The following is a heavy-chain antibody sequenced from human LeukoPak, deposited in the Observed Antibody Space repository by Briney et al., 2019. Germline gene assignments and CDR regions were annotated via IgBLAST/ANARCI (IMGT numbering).Heavy chain of an antibody. V-gene: IGHV3-48*01. Sequence: GGSLRLSCAASGFSFTAYSMNWVRQAPGRGLEWISYIGPGGDIYYADSVTGRFTVSRDTAKNSLYLQMNGLRVEDTAVYYCARRFDSWGQGTLVTVSS. CDR3: ARRFDS. CDR1: GFSFTAYS. J-gene: IGHJ4*02. CDR2: IGPGGDI.